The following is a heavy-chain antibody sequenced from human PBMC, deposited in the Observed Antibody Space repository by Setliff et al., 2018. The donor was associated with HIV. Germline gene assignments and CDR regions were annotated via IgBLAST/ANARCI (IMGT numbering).Heavy chain of an antibody. Sequence: SVKVSCRASGGSFRNYAISWVRQAPGQGLEWMGGIIPLLGTANYAQRFQGRVTIIADESTSTAYMELTSLRSEDTAVYYCAREEYDRDFWGQGTKVTVSS. CDR2: IIPLLGTA. CDR3: AREEYDRDF. V-gene: IGHV1-69*13. J-gene: IGHJ3*01. CDR1: GGSFRNYA. D-gene: IGHD3-22*01.